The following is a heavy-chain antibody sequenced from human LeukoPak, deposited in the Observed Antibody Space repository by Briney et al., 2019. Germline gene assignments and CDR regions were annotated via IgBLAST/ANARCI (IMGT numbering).Heavy chain of an antibody. J-gene: IGHJ5*02. CDR1: GYTLTELS. D-gene: IGHD4-17*01. CDR3: ARVVRGDNGIGNWFDP. CDR2: FDPEDGET. V-gene: IGHV1-24*01. Sequence: ASVKVSCKVSGYTLTELSMHWVRQAPGKGLEWMGGFDPEDGETIYAQKFQGRVTMTTDTSTSTAYMELRSLRSDDTAVYYCARVVRGDNGIGNWFDPWGQGTLVTVSS.